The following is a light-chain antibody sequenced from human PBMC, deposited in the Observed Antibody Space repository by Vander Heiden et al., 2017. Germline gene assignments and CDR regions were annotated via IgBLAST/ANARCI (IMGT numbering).Light chain of an antibody. Sequence: SVLTQPPSASATPGQRVTISCSGSSSNIGSNYVYWYQQHPGTAPKLIIYRNNQRPSGVPDRFSGSKSGTSASLAISGLRSEDEADYYCAAWDDSLHVVFGGGTKLTVL. J-gene: IGLJ2*01. CDR1: SSNIGSNY. CDR2: RNN. V-gene: IGLV1-47*01. CDR3: AAWDDSLHVV.